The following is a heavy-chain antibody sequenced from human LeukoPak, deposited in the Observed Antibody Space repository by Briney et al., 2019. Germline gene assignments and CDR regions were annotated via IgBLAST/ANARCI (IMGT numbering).Heavy chain of an antibody. CDR3: ARDQHFWSGYYYYDYMDV. J-gene: IGHJ6*03. CDR1: GFPFHNYW. CDR2: IKQDRSEK. V-gene: IGHV3-7*01. D-gene: IGHD3-3*02. Sequence: GGSLRLSCAGSGFPFHNYWMSWVRQAPGKGLEWVANIKQDRSEKFYADSVKGRFTLSRDNVKTSMYLQMDNVRPEDTAIYYCARDQHFWSGYYYYDYMDVWGKGTTVTVSS.